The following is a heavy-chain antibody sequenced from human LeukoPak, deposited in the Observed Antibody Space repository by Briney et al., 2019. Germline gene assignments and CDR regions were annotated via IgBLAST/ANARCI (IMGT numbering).Heavy chain of an antibody. CDR1: GASISGYY. CDR2: IYYSGTT. V-gene: IGHV4-59*08. J-gene: IGHJ4*02. CDR3: ARIMNPKWYFDD. D-gene: IGHD2-15*01. Sequence: SETLSLTCTVSGASISGYYCSWVRQPPGQGLEWIGYIYYSGTTTYNPSLKSRVTMSVDTSKSQFSLNLSSVTAADTAVYYCARIMNPKWYFDDWGQGTLVTVSS.